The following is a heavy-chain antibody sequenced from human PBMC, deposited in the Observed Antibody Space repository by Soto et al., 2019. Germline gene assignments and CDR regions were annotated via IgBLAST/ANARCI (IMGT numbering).Heavy chain of an antibody. J-gene: IGHJ4*02. D-gene: IGHD3-10*01. CDR3: ARDHSHGSGSYLHY. CDR2: IWYDGSNK. CDR1: GFTFSNYG. Sequence: GGSLRLSCAASGFTFSNYGMHWVRQAPGKGLEWVAVIWYDGSNKYYADSVKGRFTISRDNSKNTLYVQMNSLRAEDTAVYYCARDHSHGSGSYLHYWGQGTLVTVYS. V-gene: IGHV3-33*01.